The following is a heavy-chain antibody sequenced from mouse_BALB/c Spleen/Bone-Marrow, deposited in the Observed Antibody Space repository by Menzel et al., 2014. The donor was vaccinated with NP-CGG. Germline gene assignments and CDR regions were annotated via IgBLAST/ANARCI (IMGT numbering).Heavy chain of an antibody. CDR2: ISSGSSTI. D-gene: IGHD1-1*01. J-gene: IGHJ2*01. Sequence: EVKLMESGGGLVQPGGSRKLSCAASGFTFSSFGMHWVRQAPEKGLEWVAYISSGSSTIYYADTVKGRFTISRDNPKNTLFLQMTSLRSEDTAMYYCAGSGYYYGSRPLFDYWGQGTTLTVSS. V-gene: IGHV5-17*02. CDR1: GFTFSSFG. CDR3: AGSGYYYGSRPLFDY.